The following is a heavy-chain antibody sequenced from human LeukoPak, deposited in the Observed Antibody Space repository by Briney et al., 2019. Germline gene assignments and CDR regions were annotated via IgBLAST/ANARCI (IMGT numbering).Heavy chain of an antibody. Sequence: GGSLRLSCAASGFTFSSYAMSWVRQAPGKGLEWVSVISGSGSSTYYADSVKGRSTISRDNSKKTSYLQINSLRAEDTAVYYCAKGESAGLRYFDWLYYWGQGTLVTVSS. CDR3: AKGESAGLRYFDWLYY. CDR2: ISGSGSST. V-gene: IGHV3-23*01. CDR1: GFTFSSYA. J-gene: IGHJ4*02. D-gene: IGHD3-9*01.